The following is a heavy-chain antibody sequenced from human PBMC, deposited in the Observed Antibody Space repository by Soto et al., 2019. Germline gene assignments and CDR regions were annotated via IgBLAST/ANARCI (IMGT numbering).Heavy chain of an antibody. J-gene: IGHJ3*02. V-gene: IGHV1-58*02. Sequence: ASVKVSCKASGFTFTSSAMQWVRQARGQRLEWIGWIVVGSGNTNYAQKFQERVTITRDMSTSPAYMELSSLRSEDTAVYYCAAGIFGVVEEDAFDIWGQGTMVTVSS. D-gene: IGHD3-3*01. CDR2: IVVGSGNT. CDR1: GFTFTSSA. CDR3: AAGIFGVVEEDAFDI.